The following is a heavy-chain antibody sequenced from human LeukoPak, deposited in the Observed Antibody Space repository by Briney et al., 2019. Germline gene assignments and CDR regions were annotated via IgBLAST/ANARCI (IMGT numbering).Heavy chain of an antibody. CDR3: ARIHYGGNAGLLY. D-gene: IGHD4-23*01. CDR1: GFTFSDYY. V-gene: IGHV3-11*06. Sequence: GGSLRLSCAASGFTFSDYYMSWIRQAPGKGLEWVSYISSSSSYTNYADSVKGRFTISRDNAKNSLYLQMNSLRAEDTAVYYCARIHYGGNAGLLYWGQGTLVTVSS. J-gene: IGHJ4*02. CDR2: ISSSSSYT.